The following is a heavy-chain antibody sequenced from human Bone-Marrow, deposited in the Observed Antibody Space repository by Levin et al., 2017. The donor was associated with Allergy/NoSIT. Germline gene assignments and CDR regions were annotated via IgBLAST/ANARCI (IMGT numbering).Heavy chain of an antibody. CDR3: ARLSSGLSYYYGMDV. CDR1: DFNVGSSP. Sequence: RPGGSLRLSCVATDFNVGSSPMSWVRQAPGGGLEWVSMILSGGSTFYADSVKGRFTISRDNSKNMVYLQMDRLRVDETAVYYCARLSSGLSYYYGMDVWGQGTTVTVSS. CDR2: ILSGGST. J-gene: IGHJ6*02. V-gene: IGHV3-66*01. D-gene: IGHD3/OR15-3a*01.